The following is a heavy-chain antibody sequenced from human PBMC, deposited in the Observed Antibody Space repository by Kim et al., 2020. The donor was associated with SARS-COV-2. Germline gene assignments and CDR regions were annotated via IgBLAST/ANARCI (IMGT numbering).Heavy chain of an antibody. J-gene: IGHJ3*02. V-gene: IGHV4-59*08. D-gene: IGHD6-19*01. Sequence: SETLSLTCTVSGGSISSYYWSWIRQPPGKGLEWIGYIYYTGSTNYNPSLKSRVTISVDTSKNQFSLKLSSVTAADTAVYYCARLTQAVSAPNDAFDIWGQGTMVTVSS. CDR2: IYYTGST. CDR3: ARLTQAVSAPNDAFDI. CDR1: GGSISSYY.